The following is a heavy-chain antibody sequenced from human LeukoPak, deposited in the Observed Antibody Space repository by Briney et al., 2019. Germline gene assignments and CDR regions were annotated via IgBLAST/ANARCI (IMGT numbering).Heavy chain of an antibody. CDR1: GFTFSSYE. Sequence: GGSLRLSCAASGFTFSSYEMNWVRQAPGKGLEWVSYISSNGITIHNADSVKGRFTISRDNAKKSLYLQMNSLRAEDTAVYYCASVAGSGPGQHTFDYWGQGALVTVSS. CDR3: ASVAGSGPGQHTFDY. D-gene: IGHD6-19*01. CDR2: ISSNGITI. V-gene: IGHV3-48*03. J-gene: IGHJ4*02.